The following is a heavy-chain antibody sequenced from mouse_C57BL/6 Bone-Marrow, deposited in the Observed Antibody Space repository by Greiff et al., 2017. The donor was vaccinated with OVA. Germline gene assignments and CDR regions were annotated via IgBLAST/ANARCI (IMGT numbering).Heavy chain of an antibody. J-gene: IGHJ3*01. CDR3: ARGRYYYGSSYSWFAY. Sequence: EVKLVESGGGLVKPGGSLKLSCAASGFTFSSYAMSWVRQTPEKRLEWVATISDGGSYTYYPDNVKGRFTISRDNAKNNLYLQMSHLKSEDTAMYYCARGRYYYGSSYSWFAYWGQGTLVTVSA. D-gene: IGHD1-1*01. CDR1: GFTFSSYA. CDR2: ISDGGSYT. V-gene: IGHV5-4*03.